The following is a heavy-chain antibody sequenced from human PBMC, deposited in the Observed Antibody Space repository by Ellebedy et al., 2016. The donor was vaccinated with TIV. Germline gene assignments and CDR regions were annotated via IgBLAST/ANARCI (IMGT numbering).Heavy chain of an antibody. CDR3: AREIIYGGYYFDY. CDR1: GFTFSSYG. V-gene: IGHV3-33*01. J-gene: IGHJ4*02. D-gene: IGHD4-23*01. CDR2: IWSDGTTK. Sequence: GESLKISXAASGFTFSSYGMHWVRRAPGKGLEWVAVIWSDGTTKYYSDSVKGRFTTSRDNSKNTLYLQMNSLRAEDTAVYYCAREIIYGGYYFDYWGQGTLVTVSS.